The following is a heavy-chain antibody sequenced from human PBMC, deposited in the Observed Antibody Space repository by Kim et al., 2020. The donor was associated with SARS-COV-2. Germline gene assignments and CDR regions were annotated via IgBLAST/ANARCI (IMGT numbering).Heavy chain of an antibody. CDR3: AKVVGYCSGGSCYAFDY. D-gene: IGHD2-15*01. CDR2: ISGSGGST. CDR1: GFTFSSYA. Sequence: GGSLRLSCAASGFTFSSYAMSWVRQAPGKGLEWVSAISGSGGSTYYADSVKGRFTISRDNSKNTLYLQMNSLRAEDTAVYYCAKVVGYCSGGSCYAFDYWGQGTLVTVSS. J-gene: IGHJ4*02. V-gene: IGHV3-23*01.